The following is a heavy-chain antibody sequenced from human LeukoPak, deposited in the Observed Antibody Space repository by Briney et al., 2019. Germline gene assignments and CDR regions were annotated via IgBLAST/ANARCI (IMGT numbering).Heavy chain of an antibody. J-gene: IGHJ1*01. D-gene: IGHD5-12*01. Sequence: GESLRLSCAASGFTFSTYSMNWLRLAPGKGLEWVSSISPDSNYKYYVDSVKGRFTISRDNAKSSLYLQMNSLRAEDTAVYYCVRGGYRGFDFEYWGQGTLVTVSS. V-gene: IGHV3-21*01. CDR1: GFTFSTYS. CDR3: VRGGYRGFDFEY. CDR2: ISPDSNYK.